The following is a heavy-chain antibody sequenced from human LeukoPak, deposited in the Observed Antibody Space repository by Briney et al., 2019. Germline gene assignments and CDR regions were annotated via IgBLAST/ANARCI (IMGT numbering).Heavy chain of an antibody. CDR2: ITWNRDNI. J-gene: IGHJ6*02. CDR1: GFTFDDYA. V-gene: IGHV3-9*01. D-gene: IGHD3-22*01. CDR3: AKDLSSAITSALVLDV. Sequence: SLRLSCTVSGFTFDDYAMHWVRHTPGKSLEWVAGITWNRDNIGYGDSVKGRFTISRDNVKNVLYLQMNSLRPEDTALYYCAKDLSSAITSALVLDVWGQGTTV.